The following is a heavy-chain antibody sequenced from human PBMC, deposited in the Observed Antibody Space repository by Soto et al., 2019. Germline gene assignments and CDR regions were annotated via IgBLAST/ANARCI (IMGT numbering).Heavy chain of an antibody. V-gene: IGHV1-46*01. CDR1: GYTFTSYY. D-gene: IGHD3-9*01. J-gene: IGHJ6*02. CDR2: INPSGGST. CDR3: ARSYDILTGYYGYGGYYYYGMDV. Sequence: GASVQVSCKASGYTFTSYYMHWVRQAPGQGLEWMGIINPSGGSTSYAQKFQGRVTMTRDTSTSTVYMELSSLRSEDTAVYYCARSYDILTGYYGYGGYYYYGMDVWGQGTTVTVSS.